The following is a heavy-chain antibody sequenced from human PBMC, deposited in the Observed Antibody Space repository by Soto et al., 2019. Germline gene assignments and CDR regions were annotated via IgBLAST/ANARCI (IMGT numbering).Heavy chain of an antibody. CDR1: GYTFTSYG. CDR3: ARCSTRLDIVLIPEGDWFDS. J-gene: IGHJ5*01. Sequence: QVQLVQSGAEVKKPEASVKVSCKASGYTFTSYGLSWVRQAPGQGLEWMGWINVYNGNTNDAQNLQGRVTMTTDTSASTAYMELRSLTSDDTAVYHCARCSTRLDIVLIPEGDWFDSWGQGTLVTVSS. V-gene: IGHV1-18*01. D-gene: IGHD2-2*01. CDR2: INVYNGNT.